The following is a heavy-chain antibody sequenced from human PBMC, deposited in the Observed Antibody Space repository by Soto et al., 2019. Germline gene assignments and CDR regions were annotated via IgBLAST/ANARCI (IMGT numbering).Heavy chain of an antibody. CDR2: INHSGGT. J-gene: IGHJ4*02. CDR3: ARVIVYTVDRRGFYYY. V-gene: IGHV4-34*01. D-gene: IGHD3-22*01. CDR1: GGFPRACC. Sequence: PSETLSLPSAVSGGFPRACCRSGCRQPPEKRKEWIGEINHSGGTSYNPALKSRVTISVDTSKSQFSLKLTSVTAADRAVYYCARVIVYTVDRRGFYYYCGQGSPVTVS.